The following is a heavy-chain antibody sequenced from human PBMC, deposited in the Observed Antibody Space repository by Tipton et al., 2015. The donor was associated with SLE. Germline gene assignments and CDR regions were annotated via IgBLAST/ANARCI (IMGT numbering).Heavy chain of an antibody. V-gene: IGHV4-34*01. Sequence: LRLSCAVYGGSFSGYYWSWIRQPPGKGLEWIGEINHSGSTTYNPSLKSRVTISIDTSKNRFSLELSSVTAADTAVYYCARGLSSLVGFYYYYYMDVWGKGTTVTVSS. J-gene: IGHJ6*03. D-gene: IGHD2-8*02. CDR3: ARGLSSLVGFYYYYYMDV. CDR1: GGSFSGYY. CDR2: INHSGST.